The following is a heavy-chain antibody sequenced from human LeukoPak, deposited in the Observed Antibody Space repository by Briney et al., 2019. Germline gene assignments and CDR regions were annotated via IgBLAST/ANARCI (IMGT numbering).Heavy chain of an antibody. CDR2: IWYDGSNK. J-gene: IGHJ4*02. CDR1: GFTFSSYG. Sequence: GGSLRLSCAASGFTFSSYGMHWVRQAPGKGLEWVALIWYDGSNKYYADSVKGRFTISRDNSKNTLYLQMNSLRAEDTAVYYCASGGALVATLAYWGQGILVTVSS. D-gene: IGHD5-12*01. CDR3: ASGGALVATLAY. V-gene: IGHV3-33*01.